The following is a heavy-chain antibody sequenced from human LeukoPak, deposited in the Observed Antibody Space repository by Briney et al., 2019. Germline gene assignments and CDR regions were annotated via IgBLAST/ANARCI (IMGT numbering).Heavy chain of an antibody. Sequence: GGSLRLSCSASGFSFNKYAVHWVRQAPGKGLEYVSGINNDGGSSHYADSAKGRFTISRDNSKNVLCLQLSSLRPEDTALYYCVKTMVVFGGLIRTDAFDIWGQGTMVTVSS. CDR3: VKTMVVFGGLIRTDAFDI. CDR1: GFSFNKYA. J-gene: IGHJ3*02. V-gene: IGHV3-64D*06. CDR2: INNDGGSS. D-gene: IGHD3-10*01.